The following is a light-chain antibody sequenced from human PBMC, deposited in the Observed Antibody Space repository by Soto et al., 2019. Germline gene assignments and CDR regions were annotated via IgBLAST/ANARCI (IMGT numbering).Light chain of an antibody. CDR2: GAS. V-gene: IGKV3-20*01. J-gene: IGKJ4*01. CDR3: QQYGDSLLT. Sequence: EIALTQSPGTLSLSPGERASLSCRASQSVTNSYLAWYQRKPGQAPRLLIYGASSRATGIPDRFRGRGYGTVFSLTISRLEPEDFAVYYCQQYGDSLLTFGGGPRVEMK. CDR1: QSVTNSY.